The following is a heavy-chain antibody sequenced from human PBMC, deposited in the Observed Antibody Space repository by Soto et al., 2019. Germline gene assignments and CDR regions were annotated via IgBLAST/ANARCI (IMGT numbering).Heavy chain of an antibody. Sequence: EVQLVESGGGLVQPGRSLRLSCAASGFTFDDYTMHWVRQAPGKGLEWVSGISYNSGSIKYGDSVKGRFTISRENAKRSLYLQMNSLRGDDTALYYCAKSQGVSGWYNGFDIWGQGTVVTVSS. J-gene: IGHJ3*02. D-gene: IGHD6-19*01. CDR3: AKSQGVSGWYNGFDI. V-gene: IGHV3-9*01. CDR2: ISYNSGSI. CDR1: GFTFDDYT.